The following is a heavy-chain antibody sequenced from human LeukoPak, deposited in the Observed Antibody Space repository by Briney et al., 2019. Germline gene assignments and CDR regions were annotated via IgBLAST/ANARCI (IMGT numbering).Heavy chain of an antibody. CDR3: AREPASSGWFDP. CDR2: ISGTGGRT. Sequence: GGSLRLSCAASGFTFNSYAMSWVRQAPGKGLEWVSAISGTGGRTYYADSAKGRFTISRDNSKNTLYLQMNSLRAEDTALYYCAREPASSGWFDPWGQGTLVAVSS. D-gene: IGHD6-19*01. CDR1: GFTFNSYA. J-gene: IGHJ5*02. V-gene: IGHV3-23*01.